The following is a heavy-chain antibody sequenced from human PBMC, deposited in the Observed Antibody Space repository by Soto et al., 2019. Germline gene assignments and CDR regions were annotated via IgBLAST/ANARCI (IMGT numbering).Heavy chain of an antibody. CDR1: GGTFRGYY. CDR3: ARGGYCSSTSCATYDY. J-gene: IGHJ4*02. D-gene: IGHD2-2*01. V-gene: IGHV4-34*01. Sequence: TSETLSLTCAVYGGTFRGYYWSWIRQPPGKGLEWIGEINHSGSTNYNPSLKSRVTISVDTSKNQFSLKLSSVTAADTAVYYCARGGYCSSTSCATYDYWGQGTLVTVS. CDR2: INHSGST.